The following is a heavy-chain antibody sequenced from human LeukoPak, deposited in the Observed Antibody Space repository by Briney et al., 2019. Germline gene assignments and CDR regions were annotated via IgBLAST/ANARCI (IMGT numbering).Heavy chain of an antibody. J-gene: IGHJ4*02. D-gene: IGHD3-22*01. V-gene: IGHV4-39*07. CDR1: GGSIRSSSYY. Sequence: SETLSLTCTVSGGSIRSSSYYWGWVRQPPGKGLEWIGSFYYSVSTFYNPSLKSRVTISVDTSKNQFSLKLSSVTAADTAVYYCARGGWNKFDYWGQGTLVTVSS. CDR3: ARGGWNKFDY. CDR2: FYYSVST.